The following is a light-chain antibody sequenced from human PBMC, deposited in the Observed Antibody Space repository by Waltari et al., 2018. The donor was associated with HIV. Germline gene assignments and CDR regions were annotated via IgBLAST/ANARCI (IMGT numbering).Light chain of an antibody. CDR2: GAS. J-gene: IGKJ2*01. Sequence: EIVMTQSPATLSVSPGERATLSCRASQSFSSDIAWYQHKPGQAPRLLVYGASARAAGVPTRFTGSGSGTEFTLTISTMQSEDVAVYYCQQYNYWPPYTFGQGTKLEIK. CDR1: QSFSSD. V-gene: IGKV3-15*01. CDR3: QQYNYWPPYT.